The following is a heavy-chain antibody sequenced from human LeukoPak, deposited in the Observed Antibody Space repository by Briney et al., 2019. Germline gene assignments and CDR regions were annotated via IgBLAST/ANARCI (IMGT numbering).Heavy chain of an antibody. CDR3: ASGYSSSWPTDY. J-gene: IGHJ4*02. D-gene: IGHD6-13*01. V-gene: IGHV3-9*01. Sequence: HPGGSLRLSCAASGFTFNDYAMHWVRQAPGKGLEWVSGISWNSGSIGYADSVKGRFTISRDNGKNSLYLQMNSLRAEDTAVYYCASGYSSSWPTDYWGQGTLVTVSS. CDR1: GFTFNDYA. CDR2: ISWNSGSI.